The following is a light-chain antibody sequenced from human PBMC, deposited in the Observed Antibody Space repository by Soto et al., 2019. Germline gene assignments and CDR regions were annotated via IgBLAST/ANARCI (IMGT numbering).Light chain of an antibody. CDR1: SSDVGGYNY. V-gene: IGLV2-14*01. J-gene: IGLJ1*01. Sequence: QSVLTQPASVSGSPGQSITISCTGTSSDVGGYNYVSWYQQHPGKAPKLMIYDVSNRPSGVSNRFSGSKSGNTASLTISGLQAEDEADYYCSSYTSSSTLPLFGNGTKVTVL. CDR2: DVS. CDR3: SSYTSSSTLPL.